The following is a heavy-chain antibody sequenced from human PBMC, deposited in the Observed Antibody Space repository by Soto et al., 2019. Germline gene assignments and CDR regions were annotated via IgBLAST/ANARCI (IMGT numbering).Heavy chain of an antibody. CDR2: IYYSGST. J-gene: IGHJ4*02. CDR3: ARDRGPWTNFDY. D-gene: IGHD1-26*01. V-gene: IGHV4-31*03. Sequence: QVQLQESGPGLVKPSQTLSLTCTVSGGSISSGGYYWSWIRQHPGKGLEWIGYIYYSGSTYYNPSLKIRFTISVDTSKNQFSRKLSSVTAADTAVYYCARDRGPWTNFDYWGQGTLVTVSS. CDR1: GGSISSGGYY.